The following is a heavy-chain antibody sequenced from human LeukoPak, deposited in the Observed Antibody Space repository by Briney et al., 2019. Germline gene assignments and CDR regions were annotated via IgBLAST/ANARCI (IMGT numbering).Heavy chain of an antibody. CDR3: ATVSPHRAPTYYFDY. J-gene: IGHJ4*02. V-gene: IGHV3-21*01. CDR1: GFTFSSYG. Sequence: GGSLRLSCAASGFTFSSYGMHWVRQAPGKGLEWVSSISSSSSYIYYADSVKGRFTISRDNAKNSLYLQMNSLRAEDTAVYYCATVSPHRAPTYYFDYWGQGTLVTVSS. CDR2: ISSSSSYI.